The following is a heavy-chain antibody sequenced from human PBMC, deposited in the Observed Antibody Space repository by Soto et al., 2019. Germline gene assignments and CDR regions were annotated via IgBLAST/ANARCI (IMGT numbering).Heavy chain of an antibody. Sequence: SETLSLTCTVSGGSIGSSPYCWDWIRQPPGKGLEWIGSICYTERSFYSPSLQRRVTISVDTSEIRFTLKLSSVTAADTAVYYCARRVGNKDHFDYWGQGTRVTVSS. D-gene: IGHD1-26*01. CDR2: ICYTERS. CDR3: ARRVGNKDHFDY. V-gene: IGHV4-39*01. CDR1: GGSIGSSPYC. J-gene: IGHJ4*02.